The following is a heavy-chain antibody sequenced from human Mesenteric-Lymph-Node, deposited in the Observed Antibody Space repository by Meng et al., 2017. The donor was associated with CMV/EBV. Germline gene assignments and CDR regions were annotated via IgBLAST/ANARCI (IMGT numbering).Heavy chain of an antibody. J-gene: IGHJ4*02. CDR3: AGAAHIAAAGTLDY. D-gene: IGHD6-13*01. CDR1: GGTFSSYA. CDR2: IIPILGIA. V-gene: IGHV1-69*10. Sequence: KASGGTFSSYAISWVRQAPGQGLEWMGGIIPILGIANYAQKFQGRVTITADKSTSTAYMELSSLRSEDTAVYYCAGAAHIAAAGTLDYWGQGTLVTVSS.